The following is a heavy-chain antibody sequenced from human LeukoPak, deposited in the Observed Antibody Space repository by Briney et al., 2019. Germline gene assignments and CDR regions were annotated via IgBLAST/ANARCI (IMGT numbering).Heavy chain of an antibody. V-gene: IGHV3-23*01. J-gene: IGHJ4*02. CDR1: GFTFINYA. Sequence: GGSLRLSCAASGFTFINYAMTLVRLTPGKGLEWVADTSGSGATTFYADSVKGRFTISRDNSKNTLFLQMNSLRPEDTAVYYCAKRRTSGWSRAALEYWGQGTLVIVSS. D-gene: IGHD6-19*01. CDR2: TSGSGATT. CDR3: AKRRTSGWSRAALEY.